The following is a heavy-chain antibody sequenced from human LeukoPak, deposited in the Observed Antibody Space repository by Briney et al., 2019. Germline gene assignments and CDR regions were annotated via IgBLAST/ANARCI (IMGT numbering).Heavy chain of an antibody. J-gene: IGHJ4*02. CDR1: GGSISSGGYY. Sequence: SETLSLTCTVSGGSISSGGYYWSWIRQHPGKGLEWIGYIYYSGSTYYNPSLKSRVTISVDTSKSQFSLKLGSVTAADTAVYYCARGIAVAGTDYWGQGTLVTVSS. D-gene: IGHD6-19*01. V-gene: IGHV4-31*03. CDR3: ARGIAVAGTDY. CDR2: IYYSGST.